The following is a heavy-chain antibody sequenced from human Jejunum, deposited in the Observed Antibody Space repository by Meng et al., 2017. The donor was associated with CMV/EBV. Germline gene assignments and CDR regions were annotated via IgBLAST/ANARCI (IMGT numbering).Heavy chain of an antibody. CDR2: IIPMLAIA. D-gene: IGHD2/OR15-2a*01. V-gene: IGHV1-69*04. CDR3: ARDTNIHYGMDV. CDR1: GGTFSSNT. Sequence: KATGGTFSSNTISWVRQAPGQGLEWMGRIIPMLAIANYAQKFQDRVTITADKSTGTAYMELSSLRSEDTAVYYCARDTNIHYGMDVWGQGTTVTVSS. J-gene: IGHJ6*02.